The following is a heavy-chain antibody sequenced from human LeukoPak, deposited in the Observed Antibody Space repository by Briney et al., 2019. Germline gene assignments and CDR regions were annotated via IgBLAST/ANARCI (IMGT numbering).Heavy chain of an antibody. CDR1: GGSISSYY. CDR2: IYYSEST. Sequence: SETLSLTCTVSGGSISSYYWSWIRQPPGKGLEWIGYIYYSESTNYNPSLKSRVTISVDTSKNQFSLKLSSVTAAETAVYYCAREGRYRYGYNEYHSYMDIWGEGTTVTVSS. J-gene: IGHJ6*03. V-gene: IGHV4-59*01. D-gene: IGHD5-24*01. CDR3: AREGRYRYGYNEYHSYMDI.